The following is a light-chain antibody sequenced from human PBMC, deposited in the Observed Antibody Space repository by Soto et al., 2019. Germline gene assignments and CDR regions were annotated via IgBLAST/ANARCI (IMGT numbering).Light chain of an antibody. V-gene: IGKV3-20*01. CDR1: QSVSSN. Sequence: ETVMTQSPVTLSVSPGERATLSCRASQSVSSNLAWYQQKPGQAPRLLIYGASSRATGIPDRFSGSGSGTDFTLTISRLEPEDFALYYCQQYGGSPRTFGQGTKVDI. CDR2: GAS. J-gene: IGKJ1*01. CDR3: QQYGGSPRT.